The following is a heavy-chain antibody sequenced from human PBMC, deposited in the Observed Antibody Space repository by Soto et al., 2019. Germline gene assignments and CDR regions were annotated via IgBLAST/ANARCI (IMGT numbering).Heavy chain of an antibody. CDR3: ARDRETGTTYYYYYGMDG. Sequence: ASVKVSCKASGYTFTSYYMHWVRQAPGQGLEWMGIINPSGGSTSYAQKFQGRVTMTRDTSTSTVYMELSSLRSEDTAVYYCARDRETGTTYYYYYGMDGWGQGITVTVSS. V-gene: IGHV1-46*01. CDR2: INPSGGST. CDR1: GYTFTSYY. J-gene: IGHJ6*02. D-gene: IGHD1-1*01.